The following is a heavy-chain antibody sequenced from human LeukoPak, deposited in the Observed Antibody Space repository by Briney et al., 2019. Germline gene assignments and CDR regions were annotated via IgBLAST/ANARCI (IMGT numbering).Heavy chain of an antibody. J-gene: IGHJ4*02. CDR1: GYTFTGYY. D-gene: IGHD3-10*01. CDR2: ISAYNGNT. CDR3: ARDRGTAVFDY. V-gene: IGHV1-18*04. Sequence: ASVKVSCKASGYTFTGYYMHWVRQAPGQGLEWMGWISAYNGNTNSAHKFQGRVTMTTDTSTTTAYMELRSLRSDDTAVYYCARDRGTAVFDYWGQGTLVTVSS.